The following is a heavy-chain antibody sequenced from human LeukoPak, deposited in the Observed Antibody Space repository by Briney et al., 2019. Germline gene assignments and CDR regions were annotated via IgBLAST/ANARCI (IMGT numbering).Heavy chain of an antibody. CDR2: IYTSGST. Sequence: SETLSLTCTVSGGSITTYYWSWIRQPAGKGLEWIGRIYTSGSTNYNPSLKSRVTISVDTSKNQFSLKLSSVTAADTAVYYCARATLGYCSGGSCYAPIYYYYYMDVWGKGTTVTISS. D-gene: IGHD2-15*01. J-gene: IGHJ6*03. V-gene: IGHV4-4*07. CDR3: ARATLGYCSGGSCYAPIYYYYYMDV. CDR1: GGSITTYY.